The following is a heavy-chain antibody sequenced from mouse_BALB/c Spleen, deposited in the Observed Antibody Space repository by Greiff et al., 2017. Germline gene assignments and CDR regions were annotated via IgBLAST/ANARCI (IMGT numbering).Heavy chain of an antibody. V-gene: IGHV1-14*01. J-gene: IGHJ4*01. D-gene: IGHD1-1*01. CDR2: INPYNDGT. CDR3: ARRHYGSSYGAMDY. Sequence: VQLKESGPELVKPGASVKMSCKASGYTFTSYVMHWVKQKPGQGLEWIGYINPYNDGTKYNEKFKGKATLTSDKSSSTAYMELSSLTSEDSAVYYCARRHYGSSYGAMDYWGQGTSVTVSS. CDR1: GYTFTSYV.